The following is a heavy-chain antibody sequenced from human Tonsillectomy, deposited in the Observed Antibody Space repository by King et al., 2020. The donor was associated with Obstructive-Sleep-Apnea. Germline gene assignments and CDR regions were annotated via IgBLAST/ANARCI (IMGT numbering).Heavy chain of an antibody. CDR1: GFTFDDYA. Sequence: VQLVESGGVVVQPGGSLRLSCAASGFTFDDYAMHWVRQAPGKGLEWVSLISWDGGSTYYADSVKGRFTISRDNSKNSLYLQMNSLRAEDTALYDCAKDTAYDSSGYYYSGFYYWGQGTLVTVSS. V-gene: IGHV3-43D*03. CDR2: ISWDGGST. D-gene: IGHD3-22*01. J-gene: IGHJ4*02. CDR3: AKDTAYDSSGYYYSGFYY.